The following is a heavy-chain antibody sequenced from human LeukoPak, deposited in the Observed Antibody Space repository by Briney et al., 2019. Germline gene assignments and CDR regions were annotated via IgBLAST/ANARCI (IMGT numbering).Heavy chain of an antibody. J-gene: IGHJ4*02. CDR1: GYSFTSYW. CDR2: IYPGDSDT. CDR3: ASSSVYCSGGSCYWGY. Sequence: GESLKISCKGSGYSFTSYWIGWVRQMPGKGLEWMGIIYPGDSDTRYSPSFQGQVTISADKSISTAYLQWSSLKASDTAIYYCASSSVYCSGGSCYWGYWGQGTLVTVSS. V-gene: IGHV5-51*01. D-gene: IGHD2-15*01.